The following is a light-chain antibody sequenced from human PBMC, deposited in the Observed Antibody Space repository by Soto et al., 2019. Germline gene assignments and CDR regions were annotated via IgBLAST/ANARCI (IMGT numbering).Light chain of an antibody. Sequence: EIVLTQSPATLSLSPGERATLFCMASQSVNSYLAWYQQKPGQAPRLLIYEASNRATGIPARFSGSGSGTVFSLTISSLEPEDFAVYYCQQRSDWPRTFGQGTKVDI. J-gene: IGKJ1*01. CDR3: QQRSDWPRT. V-gene: IGKV3-11*01. CDR1: QSVNSY. CDR2: EAS.